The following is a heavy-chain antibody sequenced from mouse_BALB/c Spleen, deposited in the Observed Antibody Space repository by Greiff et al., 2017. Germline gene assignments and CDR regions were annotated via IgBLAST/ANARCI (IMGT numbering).Heavy chain of an antibody. D-gene: IGHD1-1*01. CDR1: GYSITSDYA. V-gene: IGHV3-2*02. CDR2: ISYSGST. Sequence: VQLKESGPGLVKPSQSLSLTCTVTGYSITSDYAWNWIRQFPGNKLEWMGYISYSGSTSYNPSLKSRISITRDTSKNQFFLQLNSVTTEDTATYCCARVVYYCGSSFPDYYAIDYWGQGTSVTVSS. CDR3: ARVVYYCGSSFPDYYAIDY. J-gene: IGHJ4*01.